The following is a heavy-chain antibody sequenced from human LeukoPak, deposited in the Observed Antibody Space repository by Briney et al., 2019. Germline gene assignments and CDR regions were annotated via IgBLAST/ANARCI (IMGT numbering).Heavy chain of an antibody. CDR2: INPNSGAT. CDR1: GYTFTGYY. Sequence: ASVKVSCKASGYTFTGYYMHWVRQAPGQGLEWMGWINPNSGATNYVQKFQGRVTMTRDTSVKTAYMELSRLRSDDTAMYYCAVITIFGVVIGGKTFDIWGQGTMVTVSS. CDR3: AVITIFGVVIGGKTFDI. J-gene: IGHJ3*02. D-gene: IGHD3-3*01. V-gene: IGHV1-2*02.